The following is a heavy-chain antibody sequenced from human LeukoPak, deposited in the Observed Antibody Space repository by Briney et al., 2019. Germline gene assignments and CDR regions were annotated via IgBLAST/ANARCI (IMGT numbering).Heavy chain of an antibody. D-gene: IGHD2-15*01. CDR2: IIPIFGTA. Sequence: GASVKVSCKASGGTFSSYAISWVRQAPGQGLEWMGGIIPIFGTANYAQKFQGRVTITADESTSTAYMELSSLRSEDTAVYYCARPRVVVVVAARYVAFDIWGQGTMVTVSS. V-gene: IGHV1-69*13. J-gene: IGHJ3*02. CDR1: GGTFSSYA. CDR3: ARPRVVVVVAARYVAFDI.